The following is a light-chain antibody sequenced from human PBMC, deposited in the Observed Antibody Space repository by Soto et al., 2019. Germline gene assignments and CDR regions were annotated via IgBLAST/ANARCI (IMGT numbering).Light chain of an antibody. Sequence: EVVLTQSPGTLSLSPGERATLSCRASQSVSSNYLAWYQQKPGRAPRLLIFGASNRATGIPDRFSXXXSGXXXTLTISGLEPEDFAVYYCQQYGTSPLTFGGGTKVDI. CDR1: QSVSSNY. CDR3: QQYGTSPLT. CDR2: GAS. J-gene: IGKJ4*01. V-gene: IGKV3-20*01.